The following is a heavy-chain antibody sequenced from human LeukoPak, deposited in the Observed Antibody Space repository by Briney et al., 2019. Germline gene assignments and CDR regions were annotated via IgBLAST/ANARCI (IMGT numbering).Heavy chain of an antibody. J-gene: IGHJ4*02. CDR2: ISYDGSNK. Sequence: GGSLRLSCAASGFTFSSYGMHWVRQAPGKGLEWVAVISYDGSNKYYADSVKGRFTISRDNSKSTLYLQMNSLRAEDTAVYYCANWGAIAAPFDYWGQGTLVTVSS. CDR1: GFTFSSYG. V-gene: IGHV3-30*18. CDR3: ANWGAIAAPFDY. D-gene: IGHD6-13*01.